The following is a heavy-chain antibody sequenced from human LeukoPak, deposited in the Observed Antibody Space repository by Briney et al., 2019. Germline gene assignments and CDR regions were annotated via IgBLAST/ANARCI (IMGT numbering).Heavy chain of an antibody. CDR3: ARITGTTVYYFDY. D-gene: IGHD1-20*01. CDR2: IYFSGST. J-gene: IGHJ4*02. Sequence: NPSETLSLTCTVSGGSISSDYWSWIRQPPGKGLEWIGYIYFSGSTNYNPSLKSRVTISVDTSKNQFSLKLSSVTAADTAVYYCARITGTTVYYFDYWGQGTLVTVSS. CDR1: GGSISSDY. V-gene: IGHV4-59*12.